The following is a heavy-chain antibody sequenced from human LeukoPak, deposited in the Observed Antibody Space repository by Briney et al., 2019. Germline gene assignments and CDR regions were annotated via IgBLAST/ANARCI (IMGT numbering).Heavy chain of an antibody. CDR3: AGDVMSTALDAFDV. V-gene: IGHV4-59*01. D-gene: IGHD1-1*01. CDR1: GGSIKSYY. J-gene: IGHJ3*01. Sequence: SETLSLTCTVSGGSIKSYYWNWIRQPPGKGLELIGYIYYSGSPTYNPSLKSRVTISVDTSKNQFSLQLSSVTAADTAVYYCAGDVMSTALDAFDVWGQGTVVTVSS. CDR2: IYYSGSP.